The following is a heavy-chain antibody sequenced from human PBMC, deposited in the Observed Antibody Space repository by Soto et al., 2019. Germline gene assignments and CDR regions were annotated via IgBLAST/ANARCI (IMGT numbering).Heavy chain of an antibody. V-gene: IGHV3-33*01. Sequence: QVQLGESGGGVGQPGWSLRLSCAASGFTFSTYGMHWVRQAPGKGLEWVAVIWYDGSNKYYADSVKGRFTISRDNSKNTLYLQMNSLRVEETAVYYCARDGSGSTHQFDYWGQGTLVTVSS. J-gene: IGHJ4*02. CDR3: ARDGSGSTHQFDY. D-gene: IGHD1-26*01. CDR1: GFTFSTYG. CDR2: IWYDGSNK.